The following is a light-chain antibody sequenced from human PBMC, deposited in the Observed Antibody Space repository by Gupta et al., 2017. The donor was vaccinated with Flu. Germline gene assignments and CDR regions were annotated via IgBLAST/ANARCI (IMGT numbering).Light chain of an antibody. V-gene: IGKV1-33*01. CDR3: QQEDYFPFT. CDR1: HDITNN. J-gene: IGKJ3*01. Sequence: DIQMTQSPSSLSASVGDTVTITCQASHDITNNLNWYQQKTGRAPKLLIYDASNVETGVPSRFSGSGSGTYFTFNITTLQPEEVGTYYCQQEDYFPFTFGHGTKVDFK. CDR2: DAS.